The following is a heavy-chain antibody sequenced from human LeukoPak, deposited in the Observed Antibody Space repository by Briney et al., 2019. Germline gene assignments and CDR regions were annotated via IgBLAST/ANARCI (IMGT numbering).Heavy chain of an antibody. CDR1: GGSISSSSYY. J-gene: IGHJ1*01. CDR2: IYYSGST. V-gene: IGHV4-39*01. CDR3: ASLYCSSTSCYAEYFQH. Sequence: PSETLSLTCTVSGGSISSSSYYWGWIRQPPGKGLEWIGSIYYSGSTYYNPSLKSRVTISVDTSKNLFSLKLSSVTAADTAVYYCASLYCSSTSCYAEYFQHWGQGTLVTVSS. D-gene: IGHD2-2*01.